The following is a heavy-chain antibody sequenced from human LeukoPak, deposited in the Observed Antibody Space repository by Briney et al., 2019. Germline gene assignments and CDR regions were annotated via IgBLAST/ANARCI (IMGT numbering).Heavy chain of an antibody. J-gene: IGHJ4*02. D-gene: IGHD2-15*01. CDR2: IYTSGST. CDR1: GGSISSYY. V-gene: IGHV4-4*07. Sequence: SETLSLTCTVSGGSISSYYWSWIRQPAGKGLEWIGRIYTSGSTGYNPSLKSRVTMSVDTSKNQFSLKLSSVTAANTAVYYCARVDLRAAYFDYWGQGTLVTVSS. CDR3: ARVDLRAAYFDY.